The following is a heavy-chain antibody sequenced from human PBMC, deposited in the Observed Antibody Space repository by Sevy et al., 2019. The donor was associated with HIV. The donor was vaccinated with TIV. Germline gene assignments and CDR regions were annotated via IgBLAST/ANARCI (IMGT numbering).Heavy chain of an antibody. V-gene: IGHV3-7*01. CDR3: ARAMGV. Sequence: GGSLRLSCLGSGISISSHWMNWVRQSPGKGLECVSNINQDGSEIYYADSVKGRFTISRENAKNSGYLQMHSLRVEDSGVYYCARAMGVWGPGTKVHVSS. CDR1: GISISSHW. CDR2: INQDGSEI. J-gene: IGHJ6*01.